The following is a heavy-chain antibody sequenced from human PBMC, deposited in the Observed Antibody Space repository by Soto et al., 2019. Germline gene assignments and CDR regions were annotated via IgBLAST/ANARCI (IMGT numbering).Heavy chain of an antibody. Sequence: PSGTLSLTCTVSGGSISSGDYYWSWIRQPPGKGLEWIGYIYYSGSTYYNPSLKSRVTISVDTSKNQFSLKLSSVTAADTAVYYCARDSXRTIFGVVRTYYYGMDVWGQGTTVTVSS. J-gene: IGHJ6*02. CDR1: GGSISSGDYY. V-gene: IGHV4-30-4*01. CDR3: ARDSXRTIFGVVRTYYYGMDV. CDR2: IYYSGST. D-gene: IGHD3-3*01.